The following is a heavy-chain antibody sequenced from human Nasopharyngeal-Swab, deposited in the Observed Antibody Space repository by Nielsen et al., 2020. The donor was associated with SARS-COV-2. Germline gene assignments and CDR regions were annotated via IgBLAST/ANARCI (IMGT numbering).Heavy chain of an antibody. D-gene: IGHD6-13*01. J-gene: IGHJ4*02. CDR1: GFTFSKFY. Sequence: GESLKISCAASGFTFSKFYMRWVRQAAGKGLEWVANIKQDGSGNYYVDAVKGRLTISRDDANNSLYLQMNSLSAGDTGVYYCARGGSSFPFDYWGPGTLVTGSS. CDR2: IKQDGSGN. V-gene: IGHV3-7*01. CDR3: ARGGSSFPFDY.